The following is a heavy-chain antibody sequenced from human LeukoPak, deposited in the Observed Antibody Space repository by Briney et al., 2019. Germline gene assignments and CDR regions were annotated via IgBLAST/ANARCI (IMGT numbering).Heavy chain of an antibody. CDR3: ARYAKKETYCGGDCYTDWFDP. J-gene: IGHJ5*02. Sequence: SETLSLTCAVSGSSINNKKWWSWVRQPPGKGLEWIGEIYQSGSTNYNPSLKSRVTISVDTSKNRFSMKLTSVTAADTAVYYCARYAKKETYCGGDCYTDWFDPWGQGILVTVSS. D-gene: IGHD2-21*02. CDR2: IYQSGST. V-gene: IGHV4-4*02. CDR1: GSSINNKKW.